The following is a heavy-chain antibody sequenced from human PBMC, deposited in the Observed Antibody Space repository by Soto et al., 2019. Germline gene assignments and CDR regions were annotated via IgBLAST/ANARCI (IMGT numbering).Heavy chain of an antibody. Sequence: SETLSLTCTVSGGSIRDYFWTWIRQPPGKGLEWIGYIYYSGRNNYNPSLKSRVYISVDTSKNHFSLQLRSVTAADTAVYYCARVGGDDFGDSGGFEYWGQGTMVIVSA. J-gene: IGHJ4*02. CDR1: GGSIRDYF. CDR3: ARVGGDDFGDSGGFEY. CDR2: IYYSGRN. V-gene: IGHV4-59*01. D-gene: IGHD4-17*01.